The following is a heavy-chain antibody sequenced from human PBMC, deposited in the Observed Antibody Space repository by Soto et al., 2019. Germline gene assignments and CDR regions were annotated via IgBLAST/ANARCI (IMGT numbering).Heavy chain of an antibody. CDR2: IYHSGST. D-gene: IGHD1-26*01. CDR1: GGSISSGGYS. CDR3: ARDQWDGGNAYFDY. V-gene: IGHV4-30-2*01. J-gene: IGHJ4*02. Sequence: NPSETLSLTCAVSGGSISSGGYSWSWIRQPPGKGLEWIGYIYHSGSTYYNPSPKSRVTISVDRSKNQFSLKLSSVTAADTAMYYCARDQWDGGNAYFDYWGQGTLVTVSS.